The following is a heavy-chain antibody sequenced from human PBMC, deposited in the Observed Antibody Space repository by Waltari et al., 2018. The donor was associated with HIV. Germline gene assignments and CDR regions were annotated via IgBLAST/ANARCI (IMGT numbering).Heavy chain of an antibody. V-gene: IGHV4-39*01. J-gene: IGHJ2*01. CDR2: ISYSGNT. CDR1: GGSITSRSYY. Sequence: QLQLQESGPGLVKPSETLSLMCSVSGGSITSRSYYWCWVRQPPGEGLEWFGSISYSGNTYYTPSLKSRVTISTDTSKNQFSLKLTSVTGTDTAVYYCARHVGGTWMLRYFDLWGRGTLVSVSS. D-gene: IGHD3-16*01. CDR3: ARHVGGTWMLRYFDL.